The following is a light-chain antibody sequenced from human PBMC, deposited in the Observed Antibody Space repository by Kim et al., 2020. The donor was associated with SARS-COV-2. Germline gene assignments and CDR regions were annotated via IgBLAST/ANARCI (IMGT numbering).Light chain of an antibody. CDR3: QQYGSSKT. CDR1: QSVNSNY. CDR2: GAS. Sequence: LPPGERATLSCRASQSVNSNYLACYQQKPGQAPRLLIYGASTRATGIPDRFSGSGSGTDFTLTISRLEPEDFAVYYCQQYGSSKTFGQGTKVEIK. J-gene: IGKJ1*01. V-gene: IGKV3-20*01.